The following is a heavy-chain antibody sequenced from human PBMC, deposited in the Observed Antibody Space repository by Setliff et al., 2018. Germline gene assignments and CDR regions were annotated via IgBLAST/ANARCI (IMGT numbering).Heavy chain of an antibody. CDR2: ISSSSSTI. Sequence: PGGSLRLSCAASGFTFSSYSMNWVRQAPGKGLEWVSYISSSSSTIYYADSAKGQFTISRDNAKNSLYLQMNSLRAEDTAVYYCARGPYYDFWSGYGADAFDIWGQGTMVTVS. CDR1: GFTFSSYS. J-gene: IGHJ3*02. V-gene: IGHV3-48*01. D-gene: IGHD3-3*01. CDR3: ARGPYYDFWSGYGADAFDI.